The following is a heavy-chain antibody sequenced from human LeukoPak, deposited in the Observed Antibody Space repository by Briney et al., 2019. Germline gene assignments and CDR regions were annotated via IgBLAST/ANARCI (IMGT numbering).Heavy chain of an antibody. Sequence: PSETLSLTCTVSGGSISSYYWTWIRQPPGKGLEWIGYIYYSGSTNYNPSLKSRVTISVDTSKNQFSLKLSSVTAADTAVYYCARGYHDFSGYWLSYFDYWGQGTLVTVSS. V-gene: IGHV4-59*01. CDR3: ARGYHDFSGYWLSYFDY. D-gene: IGHD3-22*01. CDR2: IYYSGST. CDR1: GGSISSYY. J-gene: IGHJ4*02.